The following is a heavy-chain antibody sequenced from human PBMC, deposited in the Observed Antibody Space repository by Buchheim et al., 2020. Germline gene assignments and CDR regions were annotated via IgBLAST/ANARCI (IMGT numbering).Heavy chain of an antibody. CDR3: ARGAGEYGDYDAATLEYYFDY. Sequence: QVQLQESGPGLVKPSQTLSLTCTVSGGSISSGDYYWSWIRQPPGKGLEWIGYIYYSGSTYYNPSLKSRVTISVDTSKNQFSLKLSSVTAADTAVHYCARGAGEYGDYDAATLEYYFDYWGQGTL. D-gene: IGHD4-17*01. CDR1: GGSISSGDYY. J-gene: IGHJ4*02. V-gene: IGHV4-30-4*01. CDR2: IYYSGST.